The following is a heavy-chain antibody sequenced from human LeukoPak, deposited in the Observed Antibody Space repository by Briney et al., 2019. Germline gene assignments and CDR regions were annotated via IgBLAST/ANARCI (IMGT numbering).Heavy chain of an antibody. CDR3: ARDLMVYAGPRPMNAFDI. J-gene: IGHJ3*02. Sequence: SVKVSCKASGGTFSSYAISWVRQAPGQGLEWMVRIIPIFGTANYAQKFQGRVTITTDESTSTAYMELSSLRSEDTAVYYCARDLMVYAGPRPMNAFDIWGQGTMVTVSS. V-gene: IGHV1-69*05. CDR1: GGTFSSYA. D-gene: IGHD2-8*01. CDR2: IIPIFGTA.